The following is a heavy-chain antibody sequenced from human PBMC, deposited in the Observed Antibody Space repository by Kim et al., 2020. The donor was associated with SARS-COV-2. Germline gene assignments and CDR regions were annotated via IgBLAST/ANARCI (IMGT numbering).Heavy chain of an antibody. Sequence: SETLSLTCTVSGGSISSYYWSWIRQPPGKGLEWIGYIYYSGSTNYNPSLKSRVTISVDTSKNQFSLKLSSVTAADTAVYYCASDLGYSSSWYPYYYYGMDVWGQGTTVTVSS. J-gene: IGHJ6*02. D-gene: IGHD6-13*01. CDR1: GGSISSYY. V-gene: IGHV4-59*13. CDR2: IYYSGST. CDR3: ASDLGYSSSWYPYYYYGMDV.